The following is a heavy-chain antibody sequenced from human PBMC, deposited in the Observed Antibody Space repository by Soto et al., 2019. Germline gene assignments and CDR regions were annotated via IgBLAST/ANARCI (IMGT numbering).Heavy chain of an antibody. J-gene: IGHJ4*02. Sequence: QTLYPTCTVTRHSISSSSYYWGWMRQPPGKGLEWIGSIYYSGSTYNNTSLRSRVSMSIDTSKDQFSLKLKYVTAADTDLYLCARQRTSVVTQASFDVWGPGAVVAVSS. CDR1: RHSISSSSYY. CDR3: ARQRTSVVTQASFDV. V-gene: IGHV4-39*01. D-gene: IGHD2-21*02. CDR2: IYYSGST.